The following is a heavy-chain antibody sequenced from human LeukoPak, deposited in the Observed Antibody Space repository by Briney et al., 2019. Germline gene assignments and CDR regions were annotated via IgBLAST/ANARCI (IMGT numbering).Heavy chain of an antibody. J-gene: IGHJ5*02. D-gene: IGHD6-13*01. CDR3: ARGGDTSSWYAWFDP. V-gene: IGHV4-61*01. CDR1: GGSISSSSYY. Sequence: SETLSLTCSVSGGSISSSSYYWSWIRQPPGKGLEWIGYIYHSGSTKYNPSLKSRVTISIDTSKHQFSLKLSSVTAADTAMYYCARGGDTSSWYAWFDPWGQGTLVTVSS. CDR2: IYHSGST.